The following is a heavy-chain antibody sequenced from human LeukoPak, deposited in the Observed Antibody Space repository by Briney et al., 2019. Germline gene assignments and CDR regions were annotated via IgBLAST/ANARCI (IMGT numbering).Heavy chain of an antibody. J-gene: IGHJ6*03. Sequence: SVKVSCKASGGTFSSYAISWVRQAPGQGLEWMGGIIPIFGTAYYAQKFQGRVTITADKSTSTAYMELSSLRSEDTAVYYCARETSQKGAHYMDVWGKGSTVTISS. V-gene: IGHV1-69*06. CDR2: IIPIFGTA. D-gene: IGHD3-16*01. CDR1: GGTFSSYA. CDR3: ARETSQKGAHYMDV.